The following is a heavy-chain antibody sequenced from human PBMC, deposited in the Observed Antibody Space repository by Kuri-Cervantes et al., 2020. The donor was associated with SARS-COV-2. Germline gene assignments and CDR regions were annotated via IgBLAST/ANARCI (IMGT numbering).Heavy chain of an antibody. D-gene: IGHD3-3*02. CDR2: ISSSSSYI. J-gene: IGHJ6*03. Sequence: GESLKISCAASGFTFSSYSMNWVRQAPGKGLEWVSPISSSSSYIYYADSVKGRFTISRDNAKNSLYLQMNSLRAEDTAVYYCARTFMGYYYYMDVWGKGTTVTVSS. CDR1: GFTFSSYS. CDR3: ARTFMGYYYYMDV. V-gene: IGHV3-21*01.